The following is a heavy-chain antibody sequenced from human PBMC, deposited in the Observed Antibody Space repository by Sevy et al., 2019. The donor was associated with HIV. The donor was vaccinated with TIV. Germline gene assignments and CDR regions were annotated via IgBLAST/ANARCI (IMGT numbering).Heavy chain of an antibody. CDR3: AKDRITAARFQH. CDR1: GFIFSGYG. CDR2: ISGSGGST. V-gene: IGHV3-23*01. D-gene: IGHD6-13*01. Sequence: GGSLRLSCAASGFIFSGYGMSWVRQAPGQGLEWVSAISGSGGSTYYAYSVKGRFTISRDNFRNTLYLQMNSLRAEDTAVYYGAKDRITAARFQHWGQGTLVTVSS. J-gene: IGHJ1*01.